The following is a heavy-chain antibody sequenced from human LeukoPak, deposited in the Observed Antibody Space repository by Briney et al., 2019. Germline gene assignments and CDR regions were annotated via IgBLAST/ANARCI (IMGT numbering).Heavy chain of an antibody. D-gene: IGHD1-26*01. Sequence: GASVKVSCKASGYTFTSYYMHWVRQAPGQGLEWMGLINPSGGSTSYAQKFQGRVTMTRDTSTSTVYMELSSLRSDDTAVYYCAREAFERIVGATTPFGYWGQGTLVTVSS. CDR1: GYTFTSYY. V-gene: IGHV1-46*01. CDR2: INPSGGST. J-gene: IGHJ4*02. CDR3: AREAFERIVGATTPFGY.